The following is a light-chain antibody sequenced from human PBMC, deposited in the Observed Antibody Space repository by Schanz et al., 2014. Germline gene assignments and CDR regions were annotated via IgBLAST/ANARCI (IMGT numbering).Light chain of an antibody. V-gene: IGKV3-11*01. CDR1: QSVSSY. Sequence: EIVMTQSPATLSVSPGERATLSCRASQSVSSYLAWYQQKPGQAPRLLIYDASNRATGIPARFSGSGSGTDFTLTISSLEPEDFAVYYCQQYGISPYTFGQGTKLEIK. CDR3: QQYGISPYT. J-gene: IGKJ2*01. CDR2: DAS.